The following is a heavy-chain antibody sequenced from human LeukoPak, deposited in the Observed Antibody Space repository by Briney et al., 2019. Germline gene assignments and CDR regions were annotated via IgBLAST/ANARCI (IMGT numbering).Heavy chain of an antibody. CDR1: GFTFSSYE. J-gene: IGHJ4*02. D-gene: IGHD1-1*01. CDR2: ISSSASSV. V-gene: IGHV3-48*03. Sequence: GGSLRLSCVASGFTFSSYEMNWVRHAPGKGLEGVSYISSSASSVNYADSVKGRFTISRDNAKNSLYLQMNTLRAEDTAVYYCARVYWNYFDYWGQGTLVTVSS. CDR3: ARVYWNYFDY.